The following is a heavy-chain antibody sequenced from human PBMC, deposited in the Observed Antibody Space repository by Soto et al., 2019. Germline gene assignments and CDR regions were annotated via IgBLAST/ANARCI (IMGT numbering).Heavy chain of an antibody. D-gene: IGHD3-16*02. Sequence: EVQLVESGGGLVQPGRSLRLSCAASGFTFDDYAMHWVRQAPGKGLEWVSGISWNSGSIGYADSVKGRFTISRDNAKNSLYLQMNSLRAEDTALYYCAKSRIMITFGGVIGNWGQGTLVTVSS. CDR2: ISWNSGSI. J-gene: IGHJ4*02. CDR1: GFTFDDYA. V-gene: IGHV3-9*01. CDR3: AKSRIMITFGGVIGN.